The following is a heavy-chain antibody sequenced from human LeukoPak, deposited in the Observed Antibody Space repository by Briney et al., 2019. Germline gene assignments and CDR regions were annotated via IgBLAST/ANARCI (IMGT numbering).Heavy chain of an antibody. Sequence: GASVKVSCKASAGTFSSYAISWVRQAPGQGLERVGGIIPIFGTANYAQKFQGRVTITTDESTSTAYMELSSLRSEDTAVYYCASRPARYCGGDCYVDYWGQGTLVTVSS. CDR3: ASRPARYCGGDCYVDY. J-gene: IGHJ4*02. CDR2: IIPIFGTA. CDR1: AGTFSSYA. D-gene: IGHD2-21*02. V-gene: IGHV1-69*05.